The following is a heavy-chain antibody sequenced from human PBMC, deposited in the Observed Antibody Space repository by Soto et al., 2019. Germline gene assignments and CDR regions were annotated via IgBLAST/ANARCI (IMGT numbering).Heavy chain of an antibody. J-gene: IGHJ6*02. D-gene: IGHD2-2*01. CDR3: AKLAGYCSGTXCYGHYAMDV. CDR2: INYSGST. CDR1: SGSMSISLNH. Sequence: SDTLSLTCIVSSGSMSISLNHWGWIRQPPGKGLEWIGNINYSGSTYYNPSLQSRLTISVDTSNNQFSLTLSSLTAADTAVYYCAKLAGYCSGTXCYGHYAMDVWGQGITVTVSS. V-gene: IGHV4-39*01.